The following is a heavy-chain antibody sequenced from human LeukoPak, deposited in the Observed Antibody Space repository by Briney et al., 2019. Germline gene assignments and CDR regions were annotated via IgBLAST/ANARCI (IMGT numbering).Heavy chain of an antibody. J-gene: IGHJ4*02. CDR3: ARDLGVGVTTRKAFDY. D-gene: IGHD4-11*01. Sequence: GGSLRLSCAAPGFTFSNYWMHWVRHAPGKGLLSVSRINSDGSSTNYADSVEGRFTISRDNAKNTLYLQMNSLRAEDTAVYYCARDLGVGVTTRKAFDYWGQGTLVTVSS. CDR1: GFTFSNYW. CDR2: INSDGSST. V-gene: IGHV3-74*01.